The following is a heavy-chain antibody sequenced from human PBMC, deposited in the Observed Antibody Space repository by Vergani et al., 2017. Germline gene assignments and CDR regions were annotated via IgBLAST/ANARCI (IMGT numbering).Heavy chain of an antibody. V-gene: IGHV4-34*01. Sequence: QVHLQESGAGLLRPSETLSLTCTVHGGPLSGYFWGWIRQPPGKGLEWIGEMSHRGISNYNPSLKSRVTLSLDLSHNKFSLTLKSMTAADTALYYCARVTVTTEGFFDLWGQGTLFTVSS. D-gene: IGHD4-17*01. CDR1: GGPLSGYF. CDR3: ARVTVTTEGFFDL. CDR2: MSHRGIS. J-gene: IGHJ5*02.